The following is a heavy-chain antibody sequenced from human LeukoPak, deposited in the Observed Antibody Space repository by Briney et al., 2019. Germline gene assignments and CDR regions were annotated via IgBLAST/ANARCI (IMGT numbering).Heavy chain of an antibody. CDR2: IYYSGST. V-gene: IGHV4-59*01. Sequence: SETLSLTCTVSGDSISTYYWSWIRKPPGKGLEWLGYIYYSGSTYYNPSLKSRVTISVDTSKNQFSLKLSSVTAADTAVYYCARDRYGGNSQIFDYWGQGTLVTVSS. D-gene: IGHD4-23*01. J-gene: IGHJ4*02. CDR1: GDSISTYY. CDR3: ARDRYGGNSQIFDY.